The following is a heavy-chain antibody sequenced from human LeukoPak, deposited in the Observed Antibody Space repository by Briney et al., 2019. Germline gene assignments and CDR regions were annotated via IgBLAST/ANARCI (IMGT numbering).Heavy chain of an antibody. CDR2: IYYSGST. J-gene: IGHJ4*02. D-gene: IGHD3-22*01. Sequence: SGTLSLTCSVSGGSISSYYWSWIRQPPGKGLEWIGYIYYSGSTNHNPSLKSRVSISVDTSKNQVSLKLSSVTAADTAVYYCARFTDSGGYIDYWGQGTLVTVSS. CDR1: GGSISSYY. CDR3: ARFTDSGGYIDY. V-gene: IGHV4-59*08.